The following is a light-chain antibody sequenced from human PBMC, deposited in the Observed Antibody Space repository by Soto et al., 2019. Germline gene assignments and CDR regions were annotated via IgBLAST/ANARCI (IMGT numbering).Light chain of an antibody. Sequence: QSALTHPRSACSAPGQKVTISCFGNGSNIGSNHVSWYQQFPEAAPKLLIYDSDKRPSGIPDRFSGSKSGTSATLAITGLQTGDEADYYRGTCDTSLGAPGLFGTGTKVTVL. J-gene: IGLJ1*01. CDR3: GTCDTSLGAPGL. V-gene: IGLV1-51*01. CDR1: GSNIGSNH. CDR2: DSD.